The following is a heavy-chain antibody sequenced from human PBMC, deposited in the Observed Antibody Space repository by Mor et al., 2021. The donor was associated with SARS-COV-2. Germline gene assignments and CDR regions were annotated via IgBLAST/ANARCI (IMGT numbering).Heavy chain of an antibody. CDR3: VTGEVILWLDY. V-gene: IGHV4-4*06. Sequence: MGSTNYTPSLKSRVTMSVDTSKNQFSLKLSSVTAADTATYYCVTGEVILWLDYWGQGTLVTVSS. J-gene: IGHJ4*02. CDR2: MGST. D-gene: IGHD3-10*01.